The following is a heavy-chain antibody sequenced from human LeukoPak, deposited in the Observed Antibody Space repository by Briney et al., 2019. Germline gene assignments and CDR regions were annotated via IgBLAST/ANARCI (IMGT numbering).Heavy chain of an antibody. J-gene: IGHJ4*01. CDR1: GFILSKYG. D-gene: IGHD6-19*01. CDR2: ISHDGSRD. CDR3: ARADPGLAVAGP. V-gene: IGHV3-33*01. Sequence: GGSLRLSCAASGFILSKYGMHWVRQAPGKGLEWVSVISHDGSRDWSADSVKGRFTISRDDSKNTLYLQMNSLRAEDTAMYYCARADPGLAVAGPRGHGTLVTVSS.